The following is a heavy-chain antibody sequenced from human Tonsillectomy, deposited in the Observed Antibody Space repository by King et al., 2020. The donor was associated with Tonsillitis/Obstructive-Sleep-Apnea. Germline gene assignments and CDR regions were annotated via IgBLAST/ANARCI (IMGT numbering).Heavy chain of an antibody. CDR1: GGSISSYY. Sequence: QLQESGPGLVKPSENLSLTCTVSGGSISSYYWSWIRQTPGKGLEWIGYIYYSGSTNYNPSLKSRVTISVDKSKNQFSLKLSSVTAADTAVYYCARVRGVWFGELSKYYFDYWGQGTLVTVSS. V-gene: IGHV4-59*12. CDR2: IYYSGST. J-gene: IGHJ4*02. CDR3: ARVRGVWFGELSKYYFDY. D-gene: IGHD3-10*01.